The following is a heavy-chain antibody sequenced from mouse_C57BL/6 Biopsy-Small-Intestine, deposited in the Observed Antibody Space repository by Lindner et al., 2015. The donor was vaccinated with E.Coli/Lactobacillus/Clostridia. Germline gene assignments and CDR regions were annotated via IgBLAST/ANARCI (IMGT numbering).Heavy chain of an antibody. CDR3: TKGTRRYSMDY. CDR2: IDPANGDT. J-gene: IGHJ4*01. CDR1: GFNIKDDY. Sequence: VQLQESGAELVRPGASVKLSCTASGFNIKDDYMHWVKQRPEQGLEWIGWIDPANGDTEYASKFQGKATITADTSSNTAYLQLSSLTSEDTAVYSCTKGTRRYSMDYWGQGTSVTVSS. V-gene: IGHV14-4*01. D-gene: IGHD3-3*01.